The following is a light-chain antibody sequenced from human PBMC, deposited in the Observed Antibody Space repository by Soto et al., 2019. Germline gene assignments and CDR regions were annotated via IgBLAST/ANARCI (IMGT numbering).Light chain of an antibody. CDR2: EVN. CDR1: SSDVGDYNY. CDR3: SSYTSSSTYV. V-gene: IGLV2-14*01. Sequence: QSALTQPASVSGSPGQSITISCTGTSSDVGDYNYVSWYQQHPGKAPKLMIYEVNYRPSGVSNRFSGSKSGNTASLTISGLKAEDEADYYCSSYTSSSTYVFGTGTKLTVL. J-gene: IGLJ1*01.